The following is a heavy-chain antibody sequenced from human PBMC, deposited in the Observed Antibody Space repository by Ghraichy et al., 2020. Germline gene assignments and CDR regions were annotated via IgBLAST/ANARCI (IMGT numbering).Heavy chain of an antibody. CDR1: GGSFSGYY. Sequence: SETLSLTCAVYGGSFSGYYWSWIRQPPGKGLEWIGEINHSGSTNYNPSLKSRVTISVDTSKNQFSLKLSSVTAADTAVYYCARWRDQLLPFDYWGQGTLVTVSS. J-gene: IGHJ4*02. CDR3: ARWRDQLLPFDY. CDR2: INHSGST. V-gene: IGHV4-34*01. D-gene: IGHD2-2*01.